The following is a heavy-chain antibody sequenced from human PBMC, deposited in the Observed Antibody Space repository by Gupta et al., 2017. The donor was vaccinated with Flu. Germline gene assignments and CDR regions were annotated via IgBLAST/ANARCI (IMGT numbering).Heavy chain of an antibody. CDR2: ISWDGGST. CDR1: GFTFDDYA. J-gene: IGHJ4*02. Sequence: EVQLVESGGVVVQPGGSLRLSCAASGFTFDDYAMHWVRQAPGKGLEWVSLISWDGGSTYYADSVKGRFTISRDNSKNSLYLQMNSLRVEDTALYYCAKDFSIAAGQGFDYWGQGTLVTVSS. V-gene: IGHV3-43D*04. CDR3: AKDFSIAAGQGFDY. D-gene: IGHD6-13*01.